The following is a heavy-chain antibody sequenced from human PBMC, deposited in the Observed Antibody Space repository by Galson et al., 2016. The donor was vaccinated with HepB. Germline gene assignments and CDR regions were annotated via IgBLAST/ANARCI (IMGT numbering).Heavy chain of an antibody. V-gene: IGHV4-39*07. CDR1: GGSINSSSYY. CDR3: TKLLYGKYFDS. D-gene: IGHD2/OR15-2a*01. J-gene: IGHJ4*02. CDR2: IYFSGKT. Sequence: SETLSLTCTVSGGSINSSSYYWGWVRQPPGKRLEYIGSIYFSGKTHFNPSLSSPVTFTVDTSKSQFSLRLGSVTAADTAVYFCTKLLYGKYFDSWGPGTLVTVSS.